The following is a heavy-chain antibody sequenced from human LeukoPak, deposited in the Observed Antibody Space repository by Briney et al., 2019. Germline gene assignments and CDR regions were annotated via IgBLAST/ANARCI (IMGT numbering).Heavy chain of an antibody. J-gene: IGHJ4*02. CDR3: ARYWFGELLRGVFDY. Sequence: SVKVSGKASGYTFTSYYMHWVRQAPGQGLEWMGIINPSGGSTSYAQKFQGRVTMTRDTSTSTVYMELSSLRSEDTAVYYCARYWFGELLRGVFDYWGQGTLVTVSS. V-gene: IGHV1-46*01. CDR2: INPSGGST. D-gene: IGHD3-10*01. CDR1: GYTFTSYY.